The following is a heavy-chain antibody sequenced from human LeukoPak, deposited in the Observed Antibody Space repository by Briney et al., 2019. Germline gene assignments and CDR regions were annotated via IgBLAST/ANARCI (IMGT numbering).Heavy chain of an antibody. D-gene: IGHD4-17*01. CDR2: ISSSSSYT. CDR3: VRNDYGDYGCDY. Sequence: GGSLRLSCAASGFSFSDYYMSWIRQAPGKGLEWVSYISSSSSYTNYADSVKGRFTISRDNAKSSLHLQMNSLRAEDTAVYYCVRNDYGDYGCDYWGQGTLVTVSS. V-gene: IGHV3-11*06. J-gene: IGHJ4*02. CDR1: GFSFSDYY.